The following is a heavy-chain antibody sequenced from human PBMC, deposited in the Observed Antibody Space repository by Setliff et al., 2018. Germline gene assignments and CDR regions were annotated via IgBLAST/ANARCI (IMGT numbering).Heavy chain of an antibody. CDR1: NGSLSSGNYF. Sequence: LSLTCTVSNGSLSSGNYFWGWIRQPPGKGLEWMGSIFYTGSTYYSPSLKSRVTMSIDTSKNQFSLNLNSVTAADTAVYYCARRPYSTTYYYYYYYMDVWGKGTTVTVSS. CDR3: ARRPYSTTYYYYYYYMDV. J-gene: IGHJ6*03. D-gene: IGHD6-13*01. V-gene: IGHV4-39*01. CDR2: IFYTGST.